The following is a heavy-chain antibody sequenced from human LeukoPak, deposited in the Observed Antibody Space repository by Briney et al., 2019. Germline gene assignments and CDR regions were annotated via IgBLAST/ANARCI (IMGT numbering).Heavy chain of an antibody. V-gene: IGHV1-69*05. D-gene: IGHD1-26*01. CDR2: IIPIFGTA. J-gene: IGHJ4*02. CDR1: GYTFTSYY. Sequence: SVRVSCKASGYTFTSYYMHWVRQAPGQGLEWMGGIIPIFGTANYAQKFQGRVTITTDESTSTAYMELSSLRSEDTAVYYCARVLGGIVGATGLDYWGQGTLVTVSS. CDR3: ARVLGGIVGATGLDY.